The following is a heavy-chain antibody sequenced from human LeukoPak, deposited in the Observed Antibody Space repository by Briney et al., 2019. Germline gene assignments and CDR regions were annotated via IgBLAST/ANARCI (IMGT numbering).Heavy chain of an antibody. CDR2: ISYSGST. D-gene: IGHD1-26*01. CDR1: GASISSSDYY. CDR3: ARGSRRLADFHY. Sequence: SETLSLTCTVSGASISSSDYYWGWIRQPPGKGLGWIGTISYSGSTYYNPSLQSRVTISVDTSKNQFSLELSSVTAADTAVYYCARGSRRLADFHYWGQGTLVTVSS. J-gene: IGHJ4*02. V-gene: IGHV4-39*01.